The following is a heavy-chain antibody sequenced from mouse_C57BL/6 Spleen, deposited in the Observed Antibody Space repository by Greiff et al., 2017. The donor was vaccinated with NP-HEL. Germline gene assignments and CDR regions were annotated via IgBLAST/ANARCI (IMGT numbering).Heavy chain of an antibody. D-gene: IGHD2-1*01. CDR3: ARDYGNYERYFDV. CDR2: IYPGSGST. V-gene: IGHV1-55*01. CDR1: GYTFTSYW. J-gene: IGHJ1*03. Sequence: QVQLQQSGAELVKPGASVKMSCKASGYTFTSYWITWVKQRPGQGLEWIGDIYPGSGSTNYNEKFKSKATLTVDTSSSTAYMQLSSLTSEDSAVYYCARDYGNYERYFDVWGTGTTVTVSS.